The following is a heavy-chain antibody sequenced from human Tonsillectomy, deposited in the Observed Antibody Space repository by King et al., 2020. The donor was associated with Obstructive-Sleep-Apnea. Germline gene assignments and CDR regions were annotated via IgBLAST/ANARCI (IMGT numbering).Heavy chain of an antibody. Sequence: QLVQSGGGLVQPGGSLRLSCAASGFTFSSYSMNWVRQAPGKGLEWVSYISSSSSTIYYADSVKGRFTISRDNAKNSLYLQMNSLRAEDTAVYYCARAGSLLRYFDWQWRPLDYWGQGTLVTVSS. CDR2: ISSSSSTI. CDR1: GFTFSSYS. V-gene: IGHV3-48*04. CDR3: ARAGSLLRYFDWQWRPLDY. D-gene: IGHD3-9*01. J-gene: IGHJ4*02.